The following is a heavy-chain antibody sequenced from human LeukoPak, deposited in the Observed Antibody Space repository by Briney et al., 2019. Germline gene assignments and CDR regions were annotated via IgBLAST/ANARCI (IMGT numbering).Heavy chain of an antibody. D-gene: IGHD5-18*01. Sequence: GGSLRLSCAASGFTFSSYAMNWVRQSPVKGLEWVSGISGSGGNSSYADSVKGRFSTSRDNAKNTLYLHMNNLRAEDTAIYYCTKDTLRSGYPSQFDYWGQGILVTVSS. CDR1: GFTFSSYA. CDR3: TKDTLRSGYPSQFDY. V-gene: IGHV3-23*01. CDR2: ISGSGGNS. J-gene: IGHJ4*02.